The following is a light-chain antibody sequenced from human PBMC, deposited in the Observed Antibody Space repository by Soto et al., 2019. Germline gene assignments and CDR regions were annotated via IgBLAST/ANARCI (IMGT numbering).Light chain of an antibody. CDR2: GAS. J-gene: IGKJ4*01. CDR3: QQSFITPPLS. Sequence: DIQMTQSPSSLSASIGDRITITCRASQSISTYLNWYQQKPGKAPRLRIYGASTLQNGVPSRFSGSGSAKDYTLTISSLQPEDFATYYCQQSFITPPLSFGGATKVEMK. V-gene: IGKV1-39*01. CDR1: QSISTY.